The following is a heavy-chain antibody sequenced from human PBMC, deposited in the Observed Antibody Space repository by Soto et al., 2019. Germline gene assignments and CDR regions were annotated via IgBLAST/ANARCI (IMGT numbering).Heavy chain of an antibody. V-gene: IGHV3-74*01. Sequence: EVQLVESGGGLVQPGGSLRLSCEASGFTFSNYWFHWVRQAPGKGLVWVSRTNQHGTIIDYADFAKGRFTISRDNAKNRLYREKKRGGGEDMVVFLCKRGGGGGGGFWGQGTLVTVSS. CDR2: TNQHGTII. CDR1: GFTFSNYW. CDR3: KRGGGGGGGF. D-gene: IGHD3-16*01. J-gene: IGHJ4*02.